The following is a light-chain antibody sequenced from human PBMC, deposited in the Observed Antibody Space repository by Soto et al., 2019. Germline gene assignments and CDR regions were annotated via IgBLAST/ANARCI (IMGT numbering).Light chain of an antibody. CDR3: QQFGYSQYT. CDR2: GAS. Sequence: IVLTQSPDTLSLSPGERATLSCRASQSVSRTSLAWYQQKPGQAPRLLIYGASNRANGIPDRFSGSGSGRDFTLTISRLAPEDFVVYYCQQFGYSQYTFGQGTKLEIK. CDR1: QSVSRTS. V-gene: IGKV3-20*01. J-gene: IGKJ2*01.